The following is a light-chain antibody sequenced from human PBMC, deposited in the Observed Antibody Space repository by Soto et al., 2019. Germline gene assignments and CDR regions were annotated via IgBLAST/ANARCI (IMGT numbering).Light chain of an antibody. CDR3: QHYRSDPIT. Sequence: AIRMTQSPSSLSASTGDTVTITCRASQEIGSALAWYQQKPGTAPKVLISGASDLHGGVPSRFSGSGSRTDFTLTITHLQSEDFAIYYCQHYRSDPITFGQGTRL. J-gene: IGKJ5*01. CDR1: QEIGSA. V-gene: IGKV1-8*01. CDR2: GAS.